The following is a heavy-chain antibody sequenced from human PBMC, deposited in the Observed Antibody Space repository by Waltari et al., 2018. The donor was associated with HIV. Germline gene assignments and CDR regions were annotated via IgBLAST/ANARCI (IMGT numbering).Heavy chain of an antibody. J-gene: IGHJ5*02. D-gene: IGHD3-10*01. CDR1: GGSVSSSAFY. Sequence: QLQLQESGPGLVKPSETLSPTCTGSGGSVSSSAFYWGWIRQPPGKGLEWIGNIFYAGNTYYTPSLRSRLTLSVDTSKNQVSLRLTSVTAADTAAYYCARRYGSRAGWFDTWGQGSLVTVSS. CDR2: IFYAGNT. CDR3: ARRYGSRAGWFDT. V-gene: IGHV4-39*01.